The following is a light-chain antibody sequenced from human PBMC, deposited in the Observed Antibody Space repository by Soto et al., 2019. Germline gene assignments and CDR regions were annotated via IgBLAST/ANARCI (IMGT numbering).Light chain of an antibody. CDR3: QQLSRYPLT. J-gene: IGKJ4*01. CDR2: SAS. CDR1: QALSNY. Sequence: DIQLTQSPSVLSASVGDTVTITCRASQALSNYVAWYQQKPGKAPDLLIYSASTLQSGVPSRFSGSGSETEFSLTIRALQPEDFATYYCQQLSRYPLTFGGGTKV. V-gene: IGKV1-9*01.